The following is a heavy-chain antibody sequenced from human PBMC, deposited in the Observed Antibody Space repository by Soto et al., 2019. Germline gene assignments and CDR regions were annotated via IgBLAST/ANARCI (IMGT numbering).Heavy chain of an antibody. Sequence: QVQLQESGPGRVKPSETLSLTCTVSGGSISSYYWSWIRQPPGKGLEWIGYIYYSGSTNYNPSLKSXXTXSXXTSKNQFSLKMSSVTAADTAVYYCARLATRYYFDYWGQGTLVTVSS. D-gene: IGHD1-1*01. CDR2: IYYSGST. V-gene: IGHV4-59*01. J-gene: IGHJ4*02. CDR1: GGSISSYY. CDR3: ARLATRYYFDY.